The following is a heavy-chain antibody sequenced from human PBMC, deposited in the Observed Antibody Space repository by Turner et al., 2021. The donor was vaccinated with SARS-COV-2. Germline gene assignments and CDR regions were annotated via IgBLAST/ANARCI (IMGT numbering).Heavy chain of an antibody. CDR2: IYYRGST. D-gene: IGHD3-3*01. J-gene: IGHJ5*01. V-gene: IGHV4-59*01. Sequence: QVQLQDSGPGLVKPSETLSLTCTVSCVSISSDFWSWLRQPPGKGLEWIGYIYYRGSTNYNPSLKSRVTMSVDTSKNQFSLKLRSVTAADTAVYYCARELRFNWLDSWGQGTLVTVSS. CDR1: CVSISSDF. CDR3: ARELRFNWLDS.